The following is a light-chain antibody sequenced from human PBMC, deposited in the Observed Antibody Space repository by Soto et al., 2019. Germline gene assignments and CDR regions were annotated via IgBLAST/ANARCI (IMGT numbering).Light chain of an antibody. CDR1: SSDVGGYNH. V-gene: IGLV2-14*01. J-gene: IGLJ2*01. CDR2: EVS. Sequence: QSALTQPASVSGSPGQSITISCTGSSSDVGGYNHVSWYQQHPGKAPKLMIYEVSNRPLGVSNRFSGSKSGNTASLTISGLQAEDEADYYCSSYTTSTTRIIFGGGTKVTVL. CDR3: SSYTTSTTRII.